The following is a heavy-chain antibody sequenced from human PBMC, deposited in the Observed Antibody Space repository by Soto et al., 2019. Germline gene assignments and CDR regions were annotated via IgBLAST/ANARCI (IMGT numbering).Heavy chain of an antibody. Sequence: ASVKVSCKASGYTFTSYAMHWVRQAPGQRLEWMGWINAGNGNTKYSQKFQGRVTITRDTSASTAYMELSSLRSEDTAVYYCARESTYYYGSGSYYKGYYFDYWGQGTRVTVSS. CDR1: GYTFTSYA. J-gene: IGHJ4*02. D-gene: IGHD3-10*01. V-gene: IGHV1-3*01. CDR3: ARESTYYYGSGSYYKGYYFDY. CDR2: INAGNGNT.